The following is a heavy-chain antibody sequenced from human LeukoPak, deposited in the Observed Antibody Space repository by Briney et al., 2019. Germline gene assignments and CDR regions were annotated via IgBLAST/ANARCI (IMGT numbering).Heavy chain of an antibody. Sequence: SQTLSLTCAISGDSVSSSTAGWNWVRQSPSRGLEWLGRTYYRSKWYTDYAVSVRSRITINPDTSKNQFSLQLNSVTPEDTAVYYCARYPTGWYLDYWGQGTLVTVSS. CDR1: GDSVSSSTAG. J-gene: IGHJ4*02. CDR2: TYYRSKWYT. CDR3: ARYPTGWYLDY. V-gene: IGHV6-1*01. D-gene: IGHD6-19*01.